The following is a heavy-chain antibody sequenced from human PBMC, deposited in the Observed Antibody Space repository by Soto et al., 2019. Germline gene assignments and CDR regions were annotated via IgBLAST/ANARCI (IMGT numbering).Heavy chain of an antibody. D-gene: IGHD5-12*01. V-gene: IGHV1-58*01. CDR3: AAEGGYDPLGYFDY. CDR2: IVVGSGNT. J-gene: IGHJ4*02. CDR1: GFTFTSSA. Sequence: SVKVSCKASGFTFTSSAVQWVRQARGQRLEWIGWIVVGSGNTNYAQKFQERVTITRDMSTSTAYMELSSLRSEDTAVYYCAAEGGYDPLGYFDYWGQGTLVTVS.